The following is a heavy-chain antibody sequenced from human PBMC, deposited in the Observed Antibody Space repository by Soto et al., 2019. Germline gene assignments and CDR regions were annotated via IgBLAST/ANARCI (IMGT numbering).Heavy chain of an antibody. V-gene: IGHV1-8*02. CDR3: AREVAGRPYQPNDF. CDR1: GYSFTSYD. Sequence: QVELVQSGAEVKKPGASVKVSCKASGYSFTSYDINWLRQATGQGLEWMGWMNPNSGNTGYAQKFQGRVTMTRDTSINTAYMELSSLRSEDTAVYYCAREVAGRPYQPNDFWGQGTLVTVSS. D-gene: IGHD2-15*01. CDR2: MNPNSGNT. J-gene: IGHJ4*02.